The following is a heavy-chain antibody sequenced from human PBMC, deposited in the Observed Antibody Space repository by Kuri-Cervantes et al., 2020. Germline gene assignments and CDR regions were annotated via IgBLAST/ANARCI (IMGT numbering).Heavy chain of an antibody. J-gene: IGHJ4*02. D-gene: IGHD6-19*01. Sequence: SETLSLTCIVSGYSITNTFYWGWIRQPPGKGLEWIGSLYHSGSTYYNPSLKSRVTMTVDTSKNQFSLRLSSVTAADTAVYYCARVGYSSGNYYFDYWGQGTLVTDSS. CDR1: GYSITNTFY. CDR3: ARVGYSSGNYYFDY. CDR2: LYHSGST. V-gene: IGHV4-38-2*02.